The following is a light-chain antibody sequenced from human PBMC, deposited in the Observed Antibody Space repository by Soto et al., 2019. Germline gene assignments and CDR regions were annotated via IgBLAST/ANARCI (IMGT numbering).Light chain of an antibody. CDR2: DAS. CDR3: QQFNSFPLT. V-gene: IGKV1-13*02. Sequence: DRWTLSFRASQGIGSALAWYQQNPGKAPKVLIYDASSLESGVPSRFSSSGSGTDFTLTISSLQPEDFASYYCQQFNSFPLTFGGGTKVDIK. J-gene: IGKJ4*01. CDR1: QGIGSA.